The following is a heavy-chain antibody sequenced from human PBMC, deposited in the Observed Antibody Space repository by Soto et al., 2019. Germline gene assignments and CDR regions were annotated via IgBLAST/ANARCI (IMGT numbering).Heavy chain of an antibody. CDR1: GFTFSSYA. Sequence: GGSLRLSCAASGFTFSSYAMSWVRQAPGKGLEWVSVIIVIVVSTYYADSVKGRFTISRDNSKNTLFLQMNSLRAEDTAVYYCAKDRYSYGYSDYWGQGTLVTVSS. V-gene: IGHV3-23*01. CDR3: AKDRYSYGYSDY. D-gene: IGHD5-18*01. J-gene: IGHJ4*02. CDR2: IIVIVVST.